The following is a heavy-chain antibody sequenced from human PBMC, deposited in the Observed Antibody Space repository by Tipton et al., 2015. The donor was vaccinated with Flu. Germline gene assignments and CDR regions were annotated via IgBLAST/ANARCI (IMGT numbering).Heavy chain of an antibody. J-gene: IGHJ5*02. CDR2: VSRTGST. V-gene: IGHV4-38-2*01. D-gene: IGHD4-11*01. CDR1: GGSFSSDYY. Sequence: TLSLTCAVYGGSFSSDYYWGWIRQFPGKGLEWTGTVSRTGSTIYNPSLKSRVTISIDRSKNQFSLNLKSVTAADMAVYYCARRDYTNYVSDPKSWFDPWGQGTLVAVSS. CDR3: ARRDYTNYVSDPKSWFDP.